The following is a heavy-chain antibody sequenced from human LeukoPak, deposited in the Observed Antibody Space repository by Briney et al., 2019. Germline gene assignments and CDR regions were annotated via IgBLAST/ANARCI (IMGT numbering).Heavy chain of an antibody. V-gene: IGHV1-2*02. CDR1: GYTFTGYY. Sequence: GASVKVSCKASGYTFTGYYMHWVRQAPGQGLEWMGWINPNSGGTNYAQKFQGRVTMTRDTSISTAYMELSRLRSDDTAVYYCARDTAMETTHYYYYMDVWGKGTTVTVSS. D-gene: IGHD5-18*01. J-gene: IGHJ6*03. CDR3: ARDTAMETTHYYYYMDV. CDR2: INPNSGGT.